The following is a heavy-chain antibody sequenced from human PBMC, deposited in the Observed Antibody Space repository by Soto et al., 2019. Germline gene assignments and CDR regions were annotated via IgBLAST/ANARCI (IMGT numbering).Heavy chain of an antibody. CDR3: TQPLDSGTSIFVDY. V-gene: IGHV3-73*01. CDR1: GFTFSGSA. D-gene: IGHD2-2*01. CDR2: VRSKANSYAT. J-gene: IGHJ4*02. Sequence: EVQLVESGGGLVQPGGSLKLSCAASGFTFSGSAMHWVRQASGKGLEWVGRVRSKANSYATTYAASVKGRFTISRDDSKNTGYLQMNGLKTEDTAVYYWTQPLDSGTSIFVDYWGQGTLVTVSS.